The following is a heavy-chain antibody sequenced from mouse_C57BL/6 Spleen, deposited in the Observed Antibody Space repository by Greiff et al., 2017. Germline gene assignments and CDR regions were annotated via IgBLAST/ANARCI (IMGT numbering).Heavy chain of an antibody. Sequence: QVQLQQSGPELVKPGASVKISYKASGYAFSSSWMNWVKQRPGKGLEWIGRIYPGDGDTNYNGKFKGKATLTADKSSSTAYMQLSDLTSEDSAVYFCGRYWDLNDYWGQGTTLTVSS. D-gene: IGHD4-1*01. CDR1: GYAFSSSW. CDR3: GRYWDLNDY. J-gene: IGHJ2*01. CDR2: IYPGDGDT. V-gene: IGHV1-82*01.